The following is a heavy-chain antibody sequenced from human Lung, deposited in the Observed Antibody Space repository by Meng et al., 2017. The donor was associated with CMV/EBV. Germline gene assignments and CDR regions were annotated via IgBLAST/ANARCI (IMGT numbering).Heavy chain of an antibody. J-gene: IGHJ1*01. CDR1: GDSITNHNW. V-gene: IGHV4-4*02. CDR3: LRRSGGSV. D-gene: IGHD3-10*01. Sequence: LQLRAAGPALVKPSETLSLTCAVSGDSITNHNWWAWVRQPPGKGLEWIGEIPHRGSSAYNPSLKSRVSMSIDKSKNQFSLKLTSVTAADTAVYHCLRRSGGSVWGQGTLVTVSS. CDR2: IPHRGSS.